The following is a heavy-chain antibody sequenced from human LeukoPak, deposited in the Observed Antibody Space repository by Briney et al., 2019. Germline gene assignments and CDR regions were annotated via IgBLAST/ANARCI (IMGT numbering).Heavy chain of an antibody. V-gene: IGHV4-34*01. J-gene: IGHJ4*02. CDR3: ARPVSGSSGWYYNY. CDR1: GGSFSGYY. CDR2: INHSGYT. D-gene: IGHD6-19*01. Sequence: SETLSLTCAVYGGSFSGYYWSWIRQPPGKGLEWIGEINHSGYTNYNPSLKSRVTISVDTSKNQFSLKLSYGTAADSAVYYGARPVSGSSGWYYNYGGQASLVTVSS.